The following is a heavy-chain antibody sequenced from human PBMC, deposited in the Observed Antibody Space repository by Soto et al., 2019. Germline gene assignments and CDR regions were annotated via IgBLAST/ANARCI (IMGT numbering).Heavy chain of an antibody. CDR2: NYRSGRA. CDR3: ASRGHIAVAGTYYFDD. J-gene: IGHJ4*02. V-gene: IGHV4-4*02. D-gene: IGHD6-19*01. CDR1: GVSISSSNW. Sequence: QVQLQESGPGLVKPSGTLSLTCAVSGVSISSSNWWSWVRQPPGKGLEWIGENYRSGRASYNPSLKSRVTISVDKPKNLVSLKLCSLTAADTAVYYCASRGHIAVAGTYYFDDWGQGALVTVSS.